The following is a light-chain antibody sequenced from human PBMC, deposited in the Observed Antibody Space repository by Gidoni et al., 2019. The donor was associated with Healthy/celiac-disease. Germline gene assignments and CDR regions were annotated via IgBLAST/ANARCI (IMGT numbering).Light chain of an antibody. V-gene: IGKV1-5*03. Sequence: DIQMTQSPSTLSASVGDRVTITCRASQSISSWLAWYQQKPGKAPKLLIYKASSLESGVPSRFSGSGSWTEFTLTISSLQPDDFATYYCQQYNSYPWTFGQXTKVEIK. J-gene: IGKJ1*01. CDR1: QSISSW. CDR3: QQYNSYPWT. CDR2: KAS.